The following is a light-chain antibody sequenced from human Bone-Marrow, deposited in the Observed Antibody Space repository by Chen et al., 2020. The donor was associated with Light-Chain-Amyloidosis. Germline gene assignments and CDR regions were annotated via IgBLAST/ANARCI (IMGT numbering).Light chain of an antibody. CDR2: LAS. J-gene: IGKJ2*01. V-gene: IGKV2-28*01. CDR3: MQTLQPLRT. Sequence: IVMTQSPLSLAVTPGESASISCTSNQSLMQNNGYNFLDWYLQKPGQSPQLLIYLASDRAPGVPDRFSGSGSGKDFTLKITSVEADDVGVYFCMQTLQPLRTFGQGTKLEI. CDR1: QSLMQNNGYNF.